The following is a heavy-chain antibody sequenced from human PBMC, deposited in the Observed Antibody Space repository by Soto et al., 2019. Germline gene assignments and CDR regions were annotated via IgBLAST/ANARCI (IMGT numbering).Heavy chain of an antibody. V-gene: IGHV3-15*01. Sequence: GVPMSLSCSSAGFNFSIYWVSWVRQAPGKGLQWVGRIKSITDRGTADYAAPVKGRFSISRDDSKNTLFLQMNSLQKEDTAVYYCTTVDYFHYWGQGTLVTVSS. CDR1: GFNFSIYW. J-gene: IGHJ4*02. CDR2: IKSITDRGTA. CDR3: TTVDYFHY.